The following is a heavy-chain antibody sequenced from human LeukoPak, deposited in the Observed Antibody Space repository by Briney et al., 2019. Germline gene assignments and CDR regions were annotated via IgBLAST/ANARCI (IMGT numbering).Heavy chain of an antibody. Sequence: SETLSLTCAVYGGSFSGYYWSWIRQPPGKGLEWIGEINHSGSTNYNPSLKSRVTISVDTSKNQFSLKLGSVTAADTAVYYCARGPFTAWLHYWGQGTLVTVSS. CDR2: INHSGST. V-gene: IGHV4-34*01. CDR1: GGSFSGYY. CDR3: ARGPFTAWLHY. J-gene: IGHJ4*02. D-gene: IGHD5-24*01.